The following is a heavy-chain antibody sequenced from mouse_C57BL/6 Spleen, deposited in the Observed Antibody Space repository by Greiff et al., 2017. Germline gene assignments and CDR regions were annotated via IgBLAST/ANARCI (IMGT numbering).Heavy chain of an antibody. V-gene: IGHV1-64*01. CDR3: ARNDDSWYFDV. CDR2: IHPNSGST. CDR1: GYTFTSYW. D-gene: IGHD2-4*01. J-gene: IGHJ1*03. Sequence: QVQLQQPGAELVKPGASVKLSCKASGYTFTSYWMHWVKQRPGQGLEWIGMIHPNSGSTNYNEKFKSKATLTVDKSSSTAYMQLSSPTSEDSAVYYCARNDDSWYFDVWGTGTTVTVSS.